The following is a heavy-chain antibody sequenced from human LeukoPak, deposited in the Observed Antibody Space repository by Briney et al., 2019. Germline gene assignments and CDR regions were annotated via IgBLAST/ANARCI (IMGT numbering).Heavy chain of an antibody. J-gene: IGHJ4*02. CDR3: ARDGGSAWFLDY. Sequence: GGSLRLSCAASGFAFSDNYMSWIRQAPGKGLEWVSYISSSGNTTKNADSVKGRFTITRDNAKNSLYLQMNSLRAEDTAVYYCARDGGSAWFLDYWGQGTLVTVSS. CDR1: GFAFSDNY. CDR2: ISSSGNTT. V-gene: IGHV3-11*04. D-gene: IGHD6-19*01.